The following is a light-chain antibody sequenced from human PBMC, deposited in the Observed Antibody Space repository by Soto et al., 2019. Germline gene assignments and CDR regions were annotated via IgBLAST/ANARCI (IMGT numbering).Light chain of an antibody. V-gene: IGKV3-20*01. CDR1: QSVSSSY. CDR3: QQYCSSPQT. CDR2: GAS. J-gene: IGKJ4*01. Sequence: EIVLTQSPGTLYLSPGERATLSCRASQSVSSSYLAWYQQKPGQAPRLLIYGASSRATGIPDRFSGSESGTDFTLTISRLEPEDFAVYYCQQYCSSPQTFGGGTKVEIK.